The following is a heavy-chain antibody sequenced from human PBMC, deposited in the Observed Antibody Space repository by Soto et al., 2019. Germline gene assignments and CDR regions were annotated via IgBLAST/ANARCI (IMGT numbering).Heavy chain of an antibody. CDR2: IYYSGST. CDR3: ATYYYDSSGYYYFDY. CDR1: GGSISSGGDY. J-gene: IGHJ4*02. V-gene: IGHV4-31*03. Sequence: PSLPCTVSGGSISSGGDYWSWIRQHPGKGLEWIGYIYYSGSTYYNPSLKSRVTISVDTSKNQFSLKLSSVTAADTAVYYCATYYYDSSGYYYFDYWGQGTLVTVSS. D-gene: IGHD3-22*01.